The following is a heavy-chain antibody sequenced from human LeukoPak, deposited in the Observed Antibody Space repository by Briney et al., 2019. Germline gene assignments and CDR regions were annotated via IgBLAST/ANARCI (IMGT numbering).Heavy chain of an antibody. Sequence: PGGSLRLSCAASGFTFSNSDMHWVRQTTGRGLEWVSAIGTSGDTYYPGSVKGRFTISRENAKNSLYLQMNSLRAEDTAVYYCAKDSRIAAAGVFDYWGQGTLVTVSS. CDR1: GFTFSNSD. J-gene: IGHJ4*02. CDR2: IGTSGDT. V-gene: IGHV3-13*01. CDR3: AKDSRIAAAGVFDY. D-gene: IGHD6-13*01.